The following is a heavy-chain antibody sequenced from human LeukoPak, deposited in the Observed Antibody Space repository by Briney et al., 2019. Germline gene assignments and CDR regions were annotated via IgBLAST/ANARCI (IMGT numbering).Heavy chain of an antibody. J-gene: IGHJ5*02. CDR3: ARSVVPEGGLDP. CDR1: GGTFSSYA. Sequence: GASVKVSCKASGGTFSSYAISWVRQAPGQGLEWMGGIIPIFGTANYAQKFQGRVTITTDESTSTAYMELSSLRSEDTAVYYCARSVVPEGGLDPWGQGTLVTVSS. D-gene: IGHD2-2*01. CDR2: IIPIFGTA. V-gene: IGHV1-69*05.